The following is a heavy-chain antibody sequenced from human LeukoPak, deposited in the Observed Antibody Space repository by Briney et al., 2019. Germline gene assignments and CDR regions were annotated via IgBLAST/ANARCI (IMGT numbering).Heavy chain of an antibody. D-gene: IGHD2-15*01. J-gene: IGHJ4*02. CDR2: IDHSGST. V-gene: IGHV4-34*01. CDR1: GGSFSGYY. CDR3: ARVPSGYCSGGSCYLDY. Sequence: SETLSLTCAVYGGSFSGYYWSWIRQPPGKGLEWIVEIDHSGSTNYNPSLKSRVTISVDTSKNQFSLKLSSVTAADTAVYYCARVPSGYCSGGSCYLDYWGQGTLVTVSS.